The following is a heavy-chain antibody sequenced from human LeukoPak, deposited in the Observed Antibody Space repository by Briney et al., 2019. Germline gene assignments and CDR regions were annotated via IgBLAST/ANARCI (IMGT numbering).Heavy chain of an antibody. CDR1: GFTFDDYA. CDR2: ISWDGGST. J-gene: IGHJ4*02. V-gene: IGHV3-43D*03. Sequence: GGSLRLSCAASGFTFDDYAMHWVRQAPGKGLEWVSLISWDGGSTYYADSVKGRFTISRDNSKNSLYLQMNSLRAEDTALYYCAKDTVRDSGSYLGEFYFDYWGQGTLVTVSS. D-gene: IGHD1-26*01. CDR3: AKDTVRDSGSYLGEFYFDY.